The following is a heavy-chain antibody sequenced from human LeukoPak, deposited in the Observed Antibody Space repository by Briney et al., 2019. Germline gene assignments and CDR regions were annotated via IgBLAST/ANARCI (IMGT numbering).Heavy chain of an antibody. D-gene: IGHD1-26*01. CDR3: ARDLMVGATRSDFDY. Sequence: ASVKVSCKASGYTFTGYYMHWVRQAPGQGLEWMGWINPNSGGTNYAQKFQGRVTMTRDTPISTAYMELSRLRSDDTAVYYCARDLMVGATRSDFDYWGQGTLVTVSS. CDR1: GYTFTGYY. V-gene: IGHV1-2*02. J-gene: IGHJ4*02. CDR2: INPNSGGT.